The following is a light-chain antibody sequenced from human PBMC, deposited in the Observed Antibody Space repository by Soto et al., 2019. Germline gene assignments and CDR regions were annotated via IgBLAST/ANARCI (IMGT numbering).Light chain of an antibody. CDR3: QQYNSYSST. Sequence: DIQMTQSPSTLSASVGDRVTITCRASQSISSWLAWYQQKPGKAPKLLIHKASSLESGVPSRFSGSGSGTEFTLTISSLQPDDFAVYYCQQYNSYSSTFGQGTKVEIK. V-gene: IGKV1-5*03. J-gene: IGKJ1*01. CDR2: KAS. CDR1: QSISSW.